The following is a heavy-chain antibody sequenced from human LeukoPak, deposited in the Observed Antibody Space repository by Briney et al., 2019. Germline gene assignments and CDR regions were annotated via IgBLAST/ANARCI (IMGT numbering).Heavy chain of an antibody. CDR2: MNPNSGNT. CDR1: GYTFTSYD. J-gene: IGHJ4*02. V-gene: IGHV1-8*01. D-gene: IGHD3-3*01. Sequence: ASVKVSCKASGYTFTSYDINWVRQATGQGLEWMGWMNPNSGNTGYAQKFQGRVTMTRNTSISTAYMGLSSLRSEDTAVYYCARAWLSFSITIFGVDKGRYFDYWGQGTLVTVSS. CDR3: ARAWLSFSITIFGVDKGRYFDY.